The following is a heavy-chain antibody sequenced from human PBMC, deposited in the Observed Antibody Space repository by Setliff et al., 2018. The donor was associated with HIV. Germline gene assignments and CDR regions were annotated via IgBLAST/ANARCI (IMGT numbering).Heavy chain of an antibody. CDR3: ATIPRPSYYYYYMDV. CDR1: GYTFTSYD. CDR2: INPNSGNT. Sequence: ASVKVSCKASGYTFTSYDINWVRQATGQGLEWMGWINPNSGNTGYAQKFQGRVTLTRDTSISTAYMELSSLRSEDTAVYYCATIPRPSYYYYYMDVWGKGTTVTVSS. D-gene: IGHD6-6*01. J-gene: IGHJ6*03. V-gene: IGHV1-8*02.